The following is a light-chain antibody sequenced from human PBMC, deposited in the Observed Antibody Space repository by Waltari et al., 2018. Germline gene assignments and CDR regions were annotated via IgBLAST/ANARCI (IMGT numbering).Light chain of an antibody. CDR1: SSSIGSNT. J-gene: IGLJ3*02. Sequence: QSMLTQPPSASGTPGQRVTISCSASSSSIGSNTVNRYQQPPGSAPQPLIWSNNQRPSGVPDRFSGSKSGTSGSLAISGLQSEDEADYFCAVWDDSLSGWLFGGGTKLTVL. CDR2: SNN. V-gene: IGLV1-44*01. CDR3: AVWDDSLSGWL.